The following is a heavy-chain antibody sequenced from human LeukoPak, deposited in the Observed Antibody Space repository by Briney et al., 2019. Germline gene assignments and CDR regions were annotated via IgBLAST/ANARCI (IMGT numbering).Heavy chain of an antibody. Sequence: SETLSLTCTVSGYSISNGYYWGWIRQPPGKGLEWIGTIYHTGSTYYNPSLKSRVTISVDTSKDQFSLKLSSVTAADTAVYYCARTLYGGKIFDYWGQGTLVTVSS. CDR3: ARTLYGGKIFDY. D-gene: IGHD4-23*01. J-gene: IGHJ4*02. V-gene: IGHV4-38-2*02. CDR2: IYHTGST. CDR1: GYSISNGYY.